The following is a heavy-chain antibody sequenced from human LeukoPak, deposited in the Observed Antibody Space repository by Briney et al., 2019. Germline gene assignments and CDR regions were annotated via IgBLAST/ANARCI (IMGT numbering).Heavy chain of an antibody. CDR1: GFTFSSYA. V-gene: IGHV3-23*01. Sequence: GGSLRLSCAASGFTFSSYAMSWVRQAPGKGLEWVSAISGSGGSTYYADSVKGRFTISRDNSKNTLYLQMNSLGAEDTAVYYCAKVEATIFGVDRPYYYYGMDVWGQGTTVTVSS. J-gene: IGHJ6*02. CDR3: AKVEATIFGVDRPYYYYGMDV. CDR2: ISGSGGST. D-gene: IGHD3-3*01.